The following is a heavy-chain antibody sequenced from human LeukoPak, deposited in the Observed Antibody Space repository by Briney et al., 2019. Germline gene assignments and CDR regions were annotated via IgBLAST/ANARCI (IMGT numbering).Heavy chain of an antibody. V-gene: IGHV3-7*01. CDR3: ARGGGSYGNFAY. CDR1: GLTFSDYW. Sequence: GGSLRLSCAASGLTFSDYWMSWVRQAPGKGLEWVANIKQDGSEKYYVDSVKGRFTISRDNAKNSLYLQMNSLRVEDTAVYYCARGGGSYGNFAYWGQGTLVTVSS. D-gene: IGHD1-26*01. J-gene: IGHJ4*02. CDR2: IKQDGSEK.